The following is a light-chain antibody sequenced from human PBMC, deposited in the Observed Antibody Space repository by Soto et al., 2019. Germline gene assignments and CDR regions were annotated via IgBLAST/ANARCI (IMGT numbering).Light chain of an antibody. CDR3: QQYDNVPPT. J-gene: IGKJ3*01. Sequence: DIQMTQSPSSLSASVADRVTITCQASHDISNYLNWYQQKPGKAPKLLIYDASNLETGVPSRFSGSGSGTDFTFTISSLEPEDIATYYCQQYDNVPPTFGPGTKVDIK. CDR1: HDISNY. V-gene: IGKV1-33*01. CDR2: DAS.